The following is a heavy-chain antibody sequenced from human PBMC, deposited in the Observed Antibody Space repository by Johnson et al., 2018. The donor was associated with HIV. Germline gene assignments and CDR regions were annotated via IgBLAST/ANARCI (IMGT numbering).Heavy chain of an antibody. Sequence: QVQLVESGGGLVKPGGSLRLSCAASGFNFSGSAIHWVRQVPGKGLEWVALISYDGSNKYYADSVKGRFTISRDNSKNTLYLQMNSLRAEDTAVYYCARAGVVFSTASHDAFDIWGQGTMVTVSS. CDR3: ARAGVVFSTASHDAFDI. CDR1: GFNFSGSA. V-gene: IGHV3-30*04. J-gene: IGHJ3*02. D-gene: IGHD2-21*01. CDR2: ISYDGSNK.